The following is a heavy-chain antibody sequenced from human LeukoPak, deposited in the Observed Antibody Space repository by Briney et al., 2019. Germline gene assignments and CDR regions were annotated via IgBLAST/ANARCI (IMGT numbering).Heavy chain of an antibody. CDR2: ISAYNGNT. J-gene: IGHJ4*02. D-gene: IGHD5-12*01. V-gene: IGHV1-18*04. CDR1: GYTFTSDG. CDR3: ATEVATERYYFDY. Sequence: ASVKVSCKASGYTFTSDGISWVRQAPGQGLECMGWISAYNGNTNYAQRLQGRVTMTTDTSTSTAYMELRSLRSDDTAVYYCATEVATERYYFDYWGQGTLVTVSS.